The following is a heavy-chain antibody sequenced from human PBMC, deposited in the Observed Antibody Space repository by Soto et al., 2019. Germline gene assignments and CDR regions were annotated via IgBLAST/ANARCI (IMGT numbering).Heavy chain of an antibody. V-gene: IGHV4-34*01. CDR2: INHSGST. CDR1: GGSFSGYY. J-gene: IGHJ4*02. Sequence: QVQLQQWGAGLLKPSETLSLTCAVYGGSFSGYYWSWIRQPPGKGLAWIGEINHSGSTNYNPSLKSRVTISVDTSKNQFSLKLSSVTAADTAVYYCARARKRWLQPCFDYWGQGTLVTVSS. CDR3: ARARKRWLQPCFDY. D-gene: IGHD5-12*01.